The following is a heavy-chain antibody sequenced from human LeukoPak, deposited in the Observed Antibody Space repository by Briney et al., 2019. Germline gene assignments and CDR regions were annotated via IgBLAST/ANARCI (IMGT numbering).Heavy chain of an antibody. J-gene: IGHJ4*02. V-gene: IGHV1-2*02. CDR1: GYTFTSYG. CDR2: INPNSGGT. Sequence: VASVKVSCKASGYTFTSYGISWVRQAPGQGLEWMGWINPNSGGTNYAQKFQGRVTMTRDTSISTAYMELSRLRSDDTAVYYCARERYSGQRLGLYYWGQGTLVTVSS. D-gene: IGHD5-12*01. CDR3: ARERYSGQRLGLYY.